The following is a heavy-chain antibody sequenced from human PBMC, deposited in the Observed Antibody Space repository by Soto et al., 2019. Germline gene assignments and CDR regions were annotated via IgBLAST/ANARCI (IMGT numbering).Heavy chain of an antibody. D-gene: IGHD4-17*01. CDR3: AREWVGELTSYYYYGMDV. CDR2: IIPIFGTA. V-gene: IGHV1-69*06. Sequence: QVQLVQSGAEVKKPGSSVKVSCKASGGTFSSYAISWVRQAPRQGLEWMGGIIPIFGTANYAQKFQGRVTITADKSTSTAYMELSSLRSEDTAVYYCAREWVGELTSYYYYGMDVWGQGTTVTVSS. CDR1: GGTFSSYA. J-gene: IGHJ6*02.